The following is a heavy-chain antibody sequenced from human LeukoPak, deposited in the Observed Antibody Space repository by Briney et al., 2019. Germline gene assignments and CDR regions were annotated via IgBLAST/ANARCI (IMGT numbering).Heavy chain of an antibody. Sequence: GGSLRLSCGASGFTFNSYWFHWVRQAPGKGLVWVSRIDNDGTDTIYADSVKGRFTISRDDSKNTLYLHMNSLRAEDTAVYYCARAPNWRFXHWGQGTLVTVS. CDR1: GFTFNSYW. D-gene: IGHD1-1*01. V-gene: IGHV3-74*01. CDR3: ARAPNWRFXH. CDR2: IDNDGTDT. J-gene: IGHJ4*02.